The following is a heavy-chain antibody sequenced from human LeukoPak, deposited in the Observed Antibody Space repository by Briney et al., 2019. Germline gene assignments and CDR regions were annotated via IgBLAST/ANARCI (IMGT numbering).Heavy chain of an antibody. V-gene: IGHV4-4*09. CDR2: IYTSGST. Sequence: SETLTLTCTVSGGSISSYYWSWIRQPPGKGLEWIGYIYTSGSTNYNPSLKSRVTISVDTSKNQFSLKLSSVTAADTAVYYCARSFWSGYYVWGQGTLVTVSS. CDR1: GGSISSYY. J-gene: IGHJ4*02. CDR3: ARSFWSGYYV. D-gene: IGHD3-3*01.